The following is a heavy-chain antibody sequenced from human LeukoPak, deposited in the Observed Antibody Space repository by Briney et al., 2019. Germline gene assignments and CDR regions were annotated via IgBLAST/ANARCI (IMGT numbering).Heavy chain of an antibody. V-gene: IGHV3-21*01. J-gene: IGHJ4*02. CDR3: ARGDYYDSSGYYPFDY. CDR2: ISSSSSYI. CDR1: GFTFSSYS. Sequence: GGSLRLSCAASGFTFSSYSMNWVRQAPGKGLEWVSSISSSSSYIYYADSVKGRFTISRDNAKNSLYLQMNSLRAEDTAVYYCARGDYYDSSGYYPFDYWGQGTLVTVSS. D-gene: IGHD3-22*01.